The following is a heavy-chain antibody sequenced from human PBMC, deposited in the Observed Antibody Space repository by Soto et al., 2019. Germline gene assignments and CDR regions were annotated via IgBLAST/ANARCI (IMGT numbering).Heavy chain of an antibody. CDR3: ARGRSSGWGNYYYGMDV. Sequence: SETLSLTCIVSGESISSSSYYWGWIRQPPGKGLEWIGSIYYSGRTYYNPSFKSRVTISIDTSKNQFSLKLSSVTATDTAVYYCARGRSSGWGNYYYGMDVWGQGTTVTVSS. CDR1: GESISSSSYY. CDR2: IYYSGRT. V-gene: IGHV4-39*01. D-gene: IGHD6-19*01. J-gene: IGHJ6*02.